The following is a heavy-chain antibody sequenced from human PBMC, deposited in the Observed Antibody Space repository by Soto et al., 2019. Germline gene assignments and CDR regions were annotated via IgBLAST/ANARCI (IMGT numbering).Heavy chain of an antibody. V-gene: IGHV4-34*01. Sequence: SETLSLISAVHGGSFSAYYWSWIRQPPGKRVDGSCGINYSGRTNYNPALKSRVTISVDTSKNQFSLNLSSVTATDTAVSFCGRGREVDYGDYIWKNSSRTYGMDVWGQGTTVTVSS. CDR2: INYSGRT. J-gene: IGHJ6*02. CDR1: GGSFSAYY. CDR3: GRGREVDYGDYIWKNSSRTYGMDV. D-gene: IGHD4-17*01.